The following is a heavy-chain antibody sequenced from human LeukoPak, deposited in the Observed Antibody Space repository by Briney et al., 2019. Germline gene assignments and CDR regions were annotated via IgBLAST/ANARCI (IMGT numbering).Heavy chain of an antibody. J-gene: IGHJ4*02. D-gene: IGHD4-17*01. CDR1: GGSISSSSYY. Sequence: SETLSLTCTVSGGSISSSSYYWGWIRQPPGKGLEWIGSIYYSGSTYYNPSLKSRVTISVDTSKNQFSLKLSSVTAADKAVYYCARHRNEYDYGDYQVIDYWGQGTLVTVSS. V-gene: IGHV4-39*01. CDR3: ARHRNEYDYGDYQVIDY. CDR2: IYYSGST.